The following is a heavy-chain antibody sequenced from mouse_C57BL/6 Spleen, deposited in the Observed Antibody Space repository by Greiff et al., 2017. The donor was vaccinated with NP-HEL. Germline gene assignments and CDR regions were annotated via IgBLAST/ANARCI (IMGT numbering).Heavy chain of an antibody. CDR3: ARRGLGRGYFDV. J-gene: IGHJ1*03. CDR1: GYTFTSYW. CDR2: IDPSDSYT. Sequence: QVQLKESGAELARPGASVKLSCKASGYTFTSYWMQWVKQRPGQGLEWIGEIDPSDSYTNYNQKFKGKATLTVDTSSSTAYMQLSSLTSEDSAVYYCARRGLGRGYFDVWGTGTTVTVSS. D-gene: IGHD4-1*01. V-gene: IGHV1-50*01.